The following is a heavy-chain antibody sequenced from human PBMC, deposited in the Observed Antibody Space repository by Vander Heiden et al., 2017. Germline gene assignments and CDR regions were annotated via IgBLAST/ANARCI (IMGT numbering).Heavy chain of an antibody. CDR1: GFTFSSYA. Sequence: EVQVLESGGGLVQPGGSLRLSCAASGFTFSSYAMTWVRQAPGKGLELVSAISGSGGNAYYADSVKGRFTISRDNSKNMLFLQMNSLRVEDTAVYYCAKSHYDSGGYWVEWGQGTLVSVSS. CDR3: AKSHYDSGGYWVE. J-gene: IGHJ4*02. D-gene: IGHD3-22*01. V-gene: IGHV3-23*01. CDR2: ISGSGGNA.